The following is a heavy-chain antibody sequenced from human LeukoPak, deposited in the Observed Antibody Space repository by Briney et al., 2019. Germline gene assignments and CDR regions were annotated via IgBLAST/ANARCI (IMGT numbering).Heavy chain of an antibody. V-gene: IGHV3-30*18. J-gene: IGHJ6*02. D-gene: IGHD2-2*02. CDR3: AKDHVPAAIFYYYGMDV. CDR2: LSYDGSNK. CDR1: GFTFSSYG. Sequence: PGGSLRISCAAAGFTFSSYGMHWGRQDPGTGLECVVVLSYDGSNKYYADSVKGRFTISRDNSKNTLYLQMNSLRAEDTAVYYCAKDHVPAAIFYYYGMDVWGQGTTVTVSS.